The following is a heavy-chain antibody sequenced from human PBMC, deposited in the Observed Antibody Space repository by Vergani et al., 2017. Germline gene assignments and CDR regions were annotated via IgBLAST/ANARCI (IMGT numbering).Heavy chain of an antibody. V-gene: IGHV4-31*11. CDR3: ARVHVLAGATMVRGWFDP. CDR2: IFYSGTT. CDR1: GGSISSGDHC. J-gene: IGHJ5*02. D-gene: IGHD1-26*01. Sequence: QVQLQESGPGVVKPSQTLSLTCAVSGGSISSGDHCWTWIRQRPGKGLEWIGYIFYSGTTYDNPSLRSRLTISVDTSQNQFSLKLRSVTAADTAVYYCARVHVLAGATMVRGWFDPWGQGTLVTVSS.